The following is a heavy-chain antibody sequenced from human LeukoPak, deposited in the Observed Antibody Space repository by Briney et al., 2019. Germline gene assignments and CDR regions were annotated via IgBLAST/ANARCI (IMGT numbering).Heavy chain of an antibody. D-gene: IGHD4-17*01. CDR3: ARDEWNYGDYYFDY. J-gene: IGHJ4*02. V-gene: IGHV3-21*04. CDR2: ISGSGGYT. Sequence: PGGSLRLSCAASGFTFSSYGMNWVRQAPGKGLEWVSAISGSGGYTYYADSVKGRFTISRDNAKNSLYLQMNSLRAEDTAVYYCARDEWNYGDYYFDYWGQGTLVTVSS. CDR1: GFTFSSYG.